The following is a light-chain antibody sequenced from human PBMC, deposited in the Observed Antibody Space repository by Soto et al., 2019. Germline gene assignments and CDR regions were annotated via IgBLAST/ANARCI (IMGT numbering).Light chain of an antibody. CDR2: GVT. Sequence: QSALTQPPSASGSPGQSVTIPCTGTSSDVGAYNYVSWYQQHPDKAPKLVIYGVTKRPSGVPDRFSGSKSGNTASLTVSGLQSEDEADYYCSSYAGSSTWVFGGGTKLTVL. CDR3: SSYAGSSTWV. V-gene: IGLV2-8*01. CDR1: SSDVGAYNY. J-gene: IGLJ3*02.